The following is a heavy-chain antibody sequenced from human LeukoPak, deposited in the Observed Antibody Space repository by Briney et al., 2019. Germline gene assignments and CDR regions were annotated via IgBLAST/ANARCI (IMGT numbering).Heavy chain of an antibody. CDR1: GGSFSGYY. D-gene: IGHD5-12*01. CDR2: INHSGST. Sequence: SETLSLTCAVYGGSFSGYYWSWIRQPPGKGLEWIGEINHSGSTNYNPSLKSRVTISVDTSKNQFSLKLSSVTAADTAVYYCARGFSGYDGAFDIWGQGTMVTVSS. V-gene: IGHV4-34*01. J-gene: IGHJ3*02. CDR3: ARGFSGYDGAFDI.